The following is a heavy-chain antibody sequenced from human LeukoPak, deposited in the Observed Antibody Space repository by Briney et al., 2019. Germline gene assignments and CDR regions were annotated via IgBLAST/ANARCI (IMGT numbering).Heavy chain of an antibody. CDR2: IKQDGSEK. D-gene: IGHD7-27*01. V-gene: IGHV3-7*01. CDR3: ASPAGWGSLDF. CDR1: GFTFSTYW. J-gene: IGHJ4*02. Sequence: GGSLRLSCAASGFTFSTYWMSWVRQAPGKGLEWVTNIKQDGSEKYYVDSAKGRFTISKDNAKNSLYLQMNSLRAEDTAVYYCASPAGWGSLDFWGQGTLVTVSS.